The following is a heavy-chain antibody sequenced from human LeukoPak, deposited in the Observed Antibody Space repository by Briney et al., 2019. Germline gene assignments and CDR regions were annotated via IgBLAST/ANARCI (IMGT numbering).Heavy chain of an antibody. J-gene: IGHJ4*02. Sequence: SETLSLTCAVSGGSISSDNWWSWVRQPPGKGLEWIGEIYHRGSTNYNPSLKGRVTISVDKSKNQFSLKLSSVTAADTAVYYCATRNYYDSTGYYNNWGQGTLVTVSS. CDR2: IYHRGST. CDR3: ATRNYYDSTGYYNN. V-gene: IGHV4-4*02. CDR1: GGSISSDNW. D-gene: IGHD3-22*01.